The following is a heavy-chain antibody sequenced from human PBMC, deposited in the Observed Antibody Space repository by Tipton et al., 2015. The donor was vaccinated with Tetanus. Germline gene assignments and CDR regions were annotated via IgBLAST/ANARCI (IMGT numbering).Heavy chain of an antibody. D-gene: IGHD2-2*01. CDR1: GFTLSDYY. CDR2: ISSSGATI. J-gene: IGHJ4*02. CDR3: ARGLCTSSSCPKHYFDY. V-gene: IGHV3-11*04. Sequence: SLRLSCAASGFTLSDYYMSWIRQAPGKGLEWLSYISSSGATINYADSVKGRFTLSRDTAKNSLYLLMNSLRDEDTAVYYCARGLCTSSSCPKHYFDYWGQGTLVTVSS.